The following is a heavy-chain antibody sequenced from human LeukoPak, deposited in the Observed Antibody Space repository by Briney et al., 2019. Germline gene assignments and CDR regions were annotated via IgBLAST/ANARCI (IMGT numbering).Heavy chain of an antibody. CDR2: INHSGST. CDR3: ARGPIYGDYADAFDI. Sequence: SETLSLTCAVYGGSFSGYYWSWIRQPPGKGLEWIGEINHSGSTNHNPSLKSRVTISVDTSKNQFSLKLSSVTAADTAVYYCARGPIYGDYADAFDIWGQGTMVTVSS. J-gene: IGHJ3*02. D-gene: IGHD4-17*01. V-gene: IGHV4-34*01. CDR1: GGSFSGYY.